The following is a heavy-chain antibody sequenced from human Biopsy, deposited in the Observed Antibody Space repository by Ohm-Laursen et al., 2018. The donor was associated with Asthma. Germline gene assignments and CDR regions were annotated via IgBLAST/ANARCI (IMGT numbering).Heavy chain of an antibody. CDR1: GYTFINYA. D-gene: IGHD3-9*01. Sequence: GSSVKVSCNASGYTFINYAIHWARQAPGHSLEWMGWINAANGNTKYSQKFQGRLTISRDTSASTAYMDLSSLRSEDTAVYYCARTYFDFLTGQVHDAFAMWGQGTMVTVPS. CDR2: INAANGNT. CDR3: ARTYFDFLTGQVHDAFAM. J-gene: IGHJ3*02. V-gene: IGHV1-3*01.